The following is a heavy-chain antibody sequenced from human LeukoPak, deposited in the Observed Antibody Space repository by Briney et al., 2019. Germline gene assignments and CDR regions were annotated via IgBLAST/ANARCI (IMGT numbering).Heavy chain of an antibody. V-gene: IGHV3-30*18. D-gene: IGHD3-22*01. CDR2: ISYDGSNK. CDR3: AKGGVTMIVGFDI. J-gene: IGHJ3*02. CDR1: GFTFSTFG. Sequence: PGGSLRLPCAASGFTFSTFGMHWVRQAPGKGLEWVAVISYDGSNKYYADSVKGRFTISRDNSKNTLYVQMNSLRAEDTAVYYCAKGGVTMIVGFDIWGQGTMVTVSS.